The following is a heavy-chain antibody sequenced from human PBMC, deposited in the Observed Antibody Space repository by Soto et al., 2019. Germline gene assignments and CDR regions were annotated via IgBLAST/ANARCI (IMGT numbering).Heavy chain of an antibody. Sequence: QVQLQQWGAGLLKPSETLSLTCAVYGGSFSGYYWSWIRQPPGKGLEWIGEINHSGSTNYNPSLKSRVTISVDTSKNQFSLKLSSVTAADTAVYYCARGPPKKYYDFWSGYQDYYYGMDVWGQGTTVTVSS. D-gene: IGHD3-3*01. V-gene: IGHV4-34*01. CDR3: ARGPPKKYYDFWSGYQDYYYGMDV. CDR1: GGSFSGYY. CDR2: INHSGST. J-gene: IGHJ6*02.